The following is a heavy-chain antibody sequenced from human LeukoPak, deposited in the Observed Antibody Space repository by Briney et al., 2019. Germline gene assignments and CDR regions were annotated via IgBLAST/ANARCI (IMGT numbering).Heavy chain of an antibody. CDR1: GYTFTSYY. CDR2: INPSGGST. V-gene: IGHV1-46*01. Sequence: GASVKVSCKAPGYTFTSYYMHWVRQAPGQGLEWMGIINPSGGSTSYAQKFRGRVTMTRDTSTSTVYMELSSLRSEDTAVYYCARGPMIVVVVDAFDIWGQGTMVTVSS. J-gene: IGHJ3*02. D-gene: IGHD3-22*01. CDR3: ARGPMIVVVVDAFDI.